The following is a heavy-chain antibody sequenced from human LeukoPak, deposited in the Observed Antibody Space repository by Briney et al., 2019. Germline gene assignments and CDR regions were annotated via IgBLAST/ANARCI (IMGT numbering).Heavy chain of an antibody. CDR3: AVFSKSSGYYY. CDR2: IYHSGST. D-gene: IGHD3-22*01. V-gene: IGHV4-30-2*01. CDR1: GGSISSGGYY. Sequence: SETLSLTCTVSGGSISSGGYYWSWIRQPPGKGLEWIGYIYHSGSTYYNPSLKSRVTISVDTSKNQFSLKLSSVTAADTAVYYCAVFSKSSGYYYWGQGTLVTVSS. J-gene: IGHJ4*02.